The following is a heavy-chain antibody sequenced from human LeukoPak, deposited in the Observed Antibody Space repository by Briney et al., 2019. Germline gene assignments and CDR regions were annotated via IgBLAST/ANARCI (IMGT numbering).Heavy chain of an antibody. V-gene: IGHV4-30-4*08. D-gene: IGHD3-10*01. CDR1: SGSISSGDYY. CDR3: ARDLKYYYGSGSYMDV. J-gene: IGHJ6*03. Sequence: SETLSLTCTVSSGSISSGDYYWSWIRQPPGKGLEWIGYIYYSGSTYYNPSLKSRVTISVDTSKNQFSLKLSSVTAADTAVYYCARDLKYYYGSGSYMDVWGKGTTVTVSS. CDR2: IYYSGST.